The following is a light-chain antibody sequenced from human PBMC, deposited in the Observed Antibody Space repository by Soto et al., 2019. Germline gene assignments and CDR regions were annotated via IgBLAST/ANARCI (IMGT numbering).Light chain of an antibody. CDR3: QQCHNYPLS. V-gene: IGKV1-5*03. Sequence: EIQMTQSPSTLSASVGDRVTITCRASQNINIWLAWYQQKPGRVPQLLSYKASSLQSGVPSRFSGSGSGTEFTLTISVLQPDDFATYYCQQCHNYPLSFGGGTKVEIK. J-gene: IGKJ4*01. CDR2: KAS. CDR1: QNINIW.